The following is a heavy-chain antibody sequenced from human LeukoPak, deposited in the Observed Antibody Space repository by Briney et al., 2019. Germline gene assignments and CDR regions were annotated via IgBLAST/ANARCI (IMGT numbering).Heavy chain of an antibody. V-gene: IGHV4-34*01. CDR3: ARGRDWFDP. Sequence: SSGTLSLTCAVYGGSFSSYYWSWIRQPPGKGLEWIGEINHSGSTNYNPSLKSRVTISVDTSKNQFSLKLSSVTAADTAVYYCARGRDWFDPWGQGTLVTVSS. J-gene: IGHJ5*02. CDR2: INHSGST. CDR1: GGSFSSYY.